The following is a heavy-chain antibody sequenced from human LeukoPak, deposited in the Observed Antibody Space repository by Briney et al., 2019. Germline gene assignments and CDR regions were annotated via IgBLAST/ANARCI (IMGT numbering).Heavy chain of an antibody. J-gene: IGHJ5*02. CDR1: GYTFTSYA. D-gene: IGHD3-9*01. V-gene: IGHV7-4-1*02. CDR2: IGTSTGNA. Sequence: GASVKVSCKSSGYTFTSYAMNWVRRAPGQGREWMGWIGTSTGNATYAQGFTGRFVFSLDTSVSTAFLQINSLRAEDTAVYYCARDLGYEVLPGYRGWFDPWGQGTLVTVSS. CDR3: ARDLGYEVLPGYRGWFDP.